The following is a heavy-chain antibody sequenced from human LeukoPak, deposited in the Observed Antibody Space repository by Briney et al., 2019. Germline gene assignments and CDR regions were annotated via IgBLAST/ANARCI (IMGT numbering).Heavy chain of an antibody. V-gene: IGHV4-59*01. CDR3: ARFYDSSGYGAYYYYYMDV. CDR1: GGSTRSYY. D-gene: IGHD3-22*01. Sequence: SETLFLTCTVSGGSTRSYYWTWIRQPPGKGLEWIGYIYYSGSTNYNPSLKSRITISVDTSKNQFSLKLSSVTAADTAVYYCARFYDSSGYGAYYYYYMDVWGKGATVTISS. J-gene: IGHJ6*03. CDR2: IYYSGST.